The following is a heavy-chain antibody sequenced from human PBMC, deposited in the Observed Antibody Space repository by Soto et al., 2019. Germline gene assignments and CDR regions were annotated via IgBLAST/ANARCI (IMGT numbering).Heavy chain of an antibody. CDR2: IWYDGSNK. D-gene: IGHD2-2*01. Sequence: GGSLRLSCAASGFTFSSYGMHWVRQAPGKGLEWVAVIWYDGSNKYYADSVKGRFTISRDNSKNTLYLQMNSLRAEDTAVYYCARGPAAQFVSSFDYWGQGTLVTVSS. CDR3: ARGPAAQFVSSFDY. J-gene: IGHJ4*02. V-gene: IGHV3-33*01. CDR1: GFTFSSYG.